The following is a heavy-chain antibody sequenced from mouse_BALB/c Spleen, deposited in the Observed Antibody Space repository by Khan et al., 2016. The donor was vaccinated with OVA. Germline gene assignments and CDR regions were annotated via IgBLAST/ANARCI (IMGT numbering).Heavy chain of an antibody. Sequence: LEVSGAELAKPGASVKMSCKASGYTFINYWILWVKQRPGQGLEWIGYINPSTGYTEYNQNFKDKATLNADKSSRTAYMQLSSLTSEDSAVYYCARRGLRWDFDYWGQGTTLTVSS. CDR1: GYTFINYW. CDR2: INPSTGYT. J-gene: IGHJ2*01. D-gene: IGHD1-1*01. CDR3: ARRGLRWDFDY. V-gene: IGHV1-7*01.